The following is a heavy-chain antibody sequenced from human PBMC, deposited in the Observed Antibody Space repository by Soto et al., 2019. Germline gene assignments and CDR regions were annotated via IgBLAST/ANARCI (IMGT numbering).Heavy chain of an antibody. CDR3: ACRTGGAGYFDD. J-gene: IGHJ4*02. CDR1: GFIVSSNY. Sequence: EVQLVETGGGLIQPGGSLRLSCVASGFIVSSNYMSWVRQAPGKGLEWVSVLFGDGTTYYTDSVKGRFTISRDNSLNTLYLQMNSLRVEDTAGYYCACRTGGAGYFDDWGQGTLVSVSS. V-gene: IGHV3-53*02. D-gene: IGHD3-9*01. CDR2: LFGDGTT.